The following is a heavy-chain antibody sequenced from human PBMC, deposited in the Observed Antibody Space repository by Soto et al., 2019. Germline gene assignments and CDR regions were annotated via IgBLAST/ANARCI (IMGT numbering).Heavy chain of an antibody. D-gene: IGHD3-3*01. V-gene: IGHV3-30-3*01. CDR1: GFPFSSYA. CDR3: ARDTEERGITIFGVVINGFDP. Sequence: GGSLRLSCAASGFPFSSYAMHWVRQAPGKGLEWVAVISYDGSNKYYADSVKGRFTISRDNSKNTLYLQMNSLRAEDTAVYYYARDTEERGITIFGVVINGFDPWGKGTLVTVSS. J-gene: IGHJ5*02. CDR2: ISYDGSNK.